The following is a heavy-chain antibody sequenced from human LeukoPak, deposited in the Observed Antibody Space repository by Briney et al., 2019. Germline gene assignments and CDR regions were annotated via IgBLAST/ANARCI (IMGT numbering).Heavy chain of an antibody. V-gene: IGHV4-59*12. J-gene: IGHJ5*02. Sequence: SETLSLTCTVSGGSISSYYWSWIRQPPGKGLEWIGSIYYSGSTYYNPSLKSRVTISVDTSKNQFSLKLSSVTAADTAVYYCAREGYYYDSSGYPGLNWFDPWGQGTLVTVSS. CDR1: GGSISSYY. D-gene: IGHD3-22*01. CDR2: IYYSGST. CDR3: AREGYYYDSSGYPGLNWFDP.